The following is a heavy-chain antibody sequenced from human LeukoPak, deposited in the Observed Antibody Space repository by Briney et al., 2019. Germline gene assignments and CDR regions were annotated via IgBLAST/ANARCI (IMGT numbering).Heavy chain of an antibody. J-gene: IGHJ5*02. D-gene: IGHD3-10*01. Sequence: GGSLRLSYAASVFTFSTYGVHWARQAPGRGLEWGTFIRYDGIEKYYVDAVKGRFTVSRDNSKNTVYLQMNSVRLEDTAVCYCAKDWVYGSGSEFDPWGPGTLVTVSS. CDR3: AKDWVYGSGSEFDP. CDR1: VFTFSTYG. CDR2: IRYDGIEK. V-gene: IGHV3-30*02.